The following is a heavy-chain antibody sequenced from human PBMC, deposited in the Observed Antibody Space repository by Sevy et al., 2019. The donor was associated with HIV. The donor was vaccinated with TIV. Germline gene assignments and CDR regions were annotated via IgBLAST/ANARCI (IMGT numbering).Heavy chain of an antibody. CDR2: IKADGSVK. Sequence: GGSLRLSCEASGFTFSSYWMSWVRQAPGKGLEWVANIKADGSVKYYVESVKGRFTISRDNAKNSVYLQMNSLRAEDAALYYCVRAIGAARSYWGLGTLVTVSS. D-gene: IGHD6-13*01. V-gene: IGHV3-7*01. CDR3: VRAIGAARSY. J-gene: IGHJ4*02. CDR1: GFTFSSYW.